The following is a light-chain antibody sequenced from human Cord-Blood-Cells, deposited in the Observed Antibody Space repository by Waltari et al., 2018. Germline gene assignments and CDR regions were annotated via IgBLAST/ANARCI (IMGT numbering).Light chain of an antibody. Sequence: DIVMTQSPDSLPVSLGERATINCKSSQSVSYSTNNKNYLAWYQQKPGQPPKLLIYWASTRESGVPDRFSGSGSGTDFTLTISSLQAEDVAVYYCQQYYSTPPTFGQGTKVEIK. CDR2: WAS. CDR1: QSVSYSTNNKNY. V-gene: IGKV4-1*01. J-gene: IGKJ1*01. CDR3: QQYYSTPPT.